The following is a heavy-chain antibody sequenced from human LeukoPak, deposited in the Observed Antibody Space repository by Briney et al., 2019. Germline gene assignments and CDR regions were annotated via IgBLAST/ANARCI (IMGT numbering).Heavy chain of an antibody. CDR1: GFTFSSYA. CDR3: ASSGYDYDAFDI. Sequence: PGGSLRLSCAASGFTFSSYAMSWVRQAPGKGLEWVSAISGSGGSTYYADSVKGRFTISGDNSKNTLYLQMNSLRAEDTAVYYCASSGYDYDAFDIWGQGTMVTVSS. J-gene: IGHJ3*02. D-gene: IGHD5-12*01. CDR2: ISGSGGST. V-gene: IGHV3-23*01.